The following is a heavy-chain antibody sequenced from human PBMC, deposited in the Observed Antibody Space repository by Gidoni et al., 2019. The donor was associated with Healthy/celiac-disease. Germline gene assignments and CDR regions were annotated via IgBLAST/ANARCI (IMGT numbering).Heavy chain of an antibody. CDR2: ISSSSSYI. CDR1: GFPFSSYS. Sequence: EVQLVESGGGLVKPGGSLRRSCAPSGFPFSSYSMNWVRQAPGKGLEWVSSISSSSSYIYYADSVKGRFTISRDNAKNSLYLQMNSLRAEDTAVYYCARDKFGVDYFDYWGQGTLVTVSS. V-gene: IGHV3-21*01. CDR3: ARDKFGVDYFDY. J-gene: IGHJ4*02. D-gene: IGHD3-3*01.